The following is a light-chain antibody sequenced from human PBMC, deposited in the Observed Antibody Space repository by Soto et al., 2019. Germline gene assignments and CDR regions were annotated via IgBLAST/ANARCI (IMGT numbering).Light chain of an antibody. V-gene: IGLV6-57*02. CDR2: EDN. CDR3: AAWDDSLNGRV. Sequence: NFMLTQPHSVSESPGKTVTISCTGSSGSIASNYVQWYQQRPGSAPTTVIYEDNQRPSGVPDRFSGSKSGTSASLAISGLQSEDEADYYCAAWDDSLNGRVFGGGTKLTVL. CDR1: SGSIASNY. J-gene: IGLJ3*02.